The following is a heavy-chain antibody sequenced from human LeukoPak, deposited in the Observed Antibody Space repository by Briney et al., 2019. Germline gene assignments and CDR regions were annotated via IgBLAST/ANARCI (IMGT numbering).Heavy chain of an antibody. D-gene: IGHD6-19*01. V-gene: IGHV3-30*18. Sequence: GRSLRLSCAASGFTFSSYGMHWVRQAPGKGLEWVAVISYDGSNKYYADSVKGRFTISRDNSKNTLYLQMNSLRAEDTAVYYCAKDVGGQWLVAYYGMDVWGQGTTVTVSS. CDR3: AKDVGGQWLVAYYGMDV. CDR2: ISYDGSNK. CDR1: GFTFSSYG. J-gene: IGHJ6*02.